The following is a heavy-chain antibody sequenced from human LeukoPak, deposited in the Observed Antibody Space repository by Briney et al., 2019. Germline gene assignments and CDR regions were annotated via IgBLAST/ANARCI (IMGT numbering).Heavy chain of an antibody. CDR2: IFCSGST. Sequence: SETLSLTCTVSGGSISSYYWSWIRQPPGKGLEWIGYIFCSGSTNYNPSLKSRVTISVDTSKNQFSLKLSSVTAADTAVYYCARGPAAMRVFDYWGQGTLVTVSS. CDR3: ARGPAAMRVFDY. V-gene: IGHV4-59*01. CDR1: GGSISSYY. J-gene: IGHJ4*02. D-gene: IGHD2-2*01.